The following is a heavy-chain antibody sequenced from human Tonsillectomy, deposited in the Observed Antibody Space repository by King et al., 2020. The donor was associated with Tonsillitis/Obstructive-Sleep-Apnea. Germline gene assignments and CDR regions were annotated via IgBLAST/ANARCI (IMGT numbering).Heavy chain of an antibody. CDR1: GFTFSSYE. D-gene: IGHD3-22*01. Sequence: VQLVESGGGLVQPGGSLRLSCEASGFTFSSYEMNWVRQAPGKGLEWVSDISSNGSTIYYADSVKGRFTISRDNAKNSLYLEMNSLRAEDTAVYYCARDHHSNYDCSGYYYWYYFDYWGQGTLVTVSS. V-gene: IGHV3-48*03. J-gene: IGHJ4*02. CDR3: ARDHHSNYDCSGYYYWYYFDY. CDR2: ISSNGSTI.